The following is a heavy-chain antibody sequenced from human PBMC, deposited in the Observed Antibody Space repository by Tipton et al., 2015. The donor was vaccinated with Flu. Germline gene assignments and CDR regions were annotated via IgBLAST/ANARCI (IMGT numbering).Heavy chain of an antibody. CDR2: IYHSGST. CDR3: AREAGADYFDY. V-gene: IGHV4-38-2*02. J-gene: IGHJ4*02. Sequence: TLSLTCAVSGYSISSGYYWGWIRQPPGKGLEWIGSIYHSGSTYYNPSLKSRVTISVDTSKNQFSLKLSSVTAADTAVYYCAREAGADYFDYWGQGTLATVSS. CDR1: GYSISSGYY.